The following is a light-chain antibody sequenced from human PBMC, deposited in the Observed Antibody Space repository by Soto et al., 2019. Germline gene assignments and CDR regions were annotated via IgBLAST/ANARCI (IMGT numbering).Light chain of an antibody. J-gene: IGLJ2*01. CDR2: ADN. CDR3: QSYDSSLSVYVV. CDR1: SSNIGAGYD. Sequence: QSVLTQPPSVSGAPGQRVTISCTGSSSNIGAGYDVLWYQQLPGTAPKLLIYADNIRPSGVADRFSGSKSGTSASLAITGLQAEDEAVYYCQSYDSSLSVYVVFGGGTKLTVL. V-gene: IGLV1-40*01.